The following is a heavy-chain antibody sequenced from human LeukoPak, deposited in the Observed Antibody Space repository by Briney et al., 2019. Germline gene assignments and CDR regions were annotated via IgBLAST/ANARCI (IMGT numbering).Heavy chain of an antibody. J-gene: IGHJ6*01. CDR3: AREAHTRSYGMDV. CDR1: GFTFSNFW. CDR2: IKQDGSEK. Sequence: GGSLRLSCVASGFTFSNFWMSWVRQAPGKGLDWVAYIKQDGSEKYYVDSVKGRFTISRDNAKNSLYLQMNSLRAEATAVYDCAREAHTRSYGMDVWGQGTTATASS. V-gene: IGHV3-7*04.